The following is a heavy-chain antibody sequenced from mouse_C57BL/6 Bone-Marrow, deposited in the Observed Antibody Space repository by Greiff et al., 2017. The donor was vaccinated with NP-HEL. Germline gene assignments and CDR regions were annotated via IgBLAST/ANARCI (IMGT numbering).Heavy chain of an antibody. D-gene: IGHD1-1*01. J-gene: IGHJ1*03. CDR2: IYPGNGDT. Sequence: QVQLKQSGAELVRPGASVKMSCKASGYTFTSYNMHWVKQTPRQGLEWIGAIYPGNGDTSYNQKFKGKATLTVDKSSSTAYMQLSSLTSEDSAVYFCARSDGDYYGSSYGWYFDVWGTGTTVTVSS. CDR3: ARSDGDYYGSSYGWYFDV. V-gene: IGHV1-12*01. CDR1: GYTFTSYN.